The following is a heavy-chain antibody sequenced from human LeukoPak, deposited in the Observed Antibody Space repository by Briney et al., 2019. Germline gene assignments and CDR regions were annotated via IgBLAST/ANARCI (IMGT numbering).Heavy chain of an antibody. CDR2: ISWNSGSI. Sequence: GGSLRLSCAASGFTFDDYAMHWVRQAPGKGLEWVSGISWNSGSIGYADSVKGRFTISRDNAKNSLYLQMNSLRAGDTALYYCAKGRDKYQLLSKNWFDPWGQGTLVTVSS. CDR1: GFTFDDYA. D-gene: IGHD2-2*01. V-gene: IGHV3-9*01. CDR3: AKGRDKYQLLSKNWFDP. J-gene: IGHJ5*02.